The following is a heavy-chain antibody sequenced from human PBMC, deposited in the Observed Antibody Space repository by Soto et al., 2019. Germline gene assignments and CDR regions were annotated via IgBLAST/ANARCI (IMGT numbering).Heavy chain of an antibody. J-gene: IGHJ4*02. CDR1: GGSISSGGSY. D-gene: IGHD2-2*01. CDR2: IYYSGNT. Sequence: SETLSLTCTVSGGSISSGGSYWGWVGQPPGKGLEWIGYIYYSGNTILNASLRSRVTLSVDTSKNQFSLNLSSVTAADTAVYYCVRYCSTTKCPFDYWGQGALVTVSS. V-gene: IGHV4-30-4*01. CDR3: VRYCSTTKCPFDY.